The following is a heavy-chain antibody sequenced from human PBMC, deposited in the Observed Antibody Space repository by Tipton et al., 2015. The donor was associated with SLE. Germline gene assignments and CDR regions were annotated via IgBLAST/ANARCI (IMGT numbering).Heavy chain of an antibody. CDR1: GFTFSSYG. CDR2: IWYDGSNK. J-gene: IGHJ4*02. CDR3: ARTHCGGDCHYAGEASLTHRKVDS. Sequence: SLRLSCAASGFTFSSYGMHWVRQAPGKGLEWVAVIWYDGSNKYYADSVKGRFTISRDNSKNTLYLQMNSLRAEDTAVYYCARTHCGGDCHYAGEASLTHRKVDSWGQGTLVTVSS. V-gene: IGHV3-33*01. D-gene: IGHD2-21*01.